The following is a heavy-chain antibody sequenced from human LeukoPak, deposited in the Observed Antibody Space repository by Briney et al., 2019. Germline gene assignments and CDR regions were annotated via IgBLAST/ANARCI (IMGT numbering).Heavy chain of an antibody. CDR3: ARDKDFYYRRGYPRMDV. J-gene: IGHJ6*02. D-gene: IGHD3-22*01. CDR2: IYTSGST. CDR1: GGSISSYY. V-gene: IGHV4-4*07. Sequence: PSQTLSLTCTVSGGSISSYYWGWIRQPAGKGLEWVGRIYTSGSTNYNPSLKSRVTISVDTSKHQFSLKLSSVTAADTAVYYCARDKDFYYRRGYPRMDVWGQGTTVTGSS.